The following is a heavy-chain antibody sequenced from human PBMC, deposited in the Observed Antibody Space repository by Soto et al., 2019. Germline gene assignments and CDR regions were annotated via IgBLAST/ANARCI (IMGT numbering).Heavy chain of an antibody. CDR3: ARSTIPRGGLFRS. D-gene: IGHD2-21*01. CDR2: IYASGST. Sequence: PLVPLCHSYSVAEGTLINYGGSRIRQPAGKGLEWIGRIYASGSTNYTPSLKGRVSMSVDTSKKQFSLRMISVTAADTALYYCARSTIPRGGLFRSLGQG. J-gene: IGHJ5*02. CDR1: EGTLINYG. V-gene: IGHV4-4*07.